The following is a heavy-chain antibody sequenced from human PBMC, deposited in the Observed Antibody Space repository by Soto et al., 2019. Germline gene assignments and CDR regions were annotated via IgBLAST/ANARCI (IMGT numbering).Heavy chain of an antibody. V-gene: IGHV1-46*01. CDR2: INPNNGAT. Sequence: QEQLVQSGAEVKEPGASLKVSCKASGDTFTTNYIHWVRQAPGHGLEWMGRINPNNGATLYAQEFQGRLILTTDTSTSTVYMDLNSVKSEDSAVYYCASRVLCDMDVWGQGTTVTVSS. CDR3: ASRVLCDMDV. CDR1: GDTFTTNY. J-gene: IGHJ6*02. D-gene: IGHD2-21*01.